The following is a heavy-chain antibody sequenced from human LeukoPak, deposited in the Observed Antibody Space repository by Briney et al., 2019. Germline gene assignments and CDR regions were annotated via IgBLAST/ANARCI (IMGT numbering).Heavy chain of an antibody. CDR1: GYTFTSYY. V-gene: IGHV1-46*01. CDR2: INPSGGST. Sequence: ASVKVSCKASGYTFTSYYMHWVRQAPGQGLEWMGIINPSGGSTSYAQKFQGRVTMTRDTSTSTVYMELSSLRAEDTAVYYCAKEFNRGLPDYWGQGTLVTVPS. J-gene: IGHJ4*02. D-gene: IGHD2-21*01. CDR3: AKEFNRGLPDY.